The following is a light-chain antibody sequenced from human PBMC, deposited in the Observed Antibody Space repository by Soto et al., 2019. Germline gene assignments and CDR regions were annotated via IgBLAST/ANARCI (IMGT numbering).Light chain of an antibody. CDR1: SGHSSYA. J-gene: IGLJ1*01. V-gene: IGLV4-69*01. CDR2: LNSDGSH. Sequence: QSVLTQSPSASASLGASVKLTCTLSSGHSSYAIAWHQQQPEKGPRYLIKLNSDGSHSKGDGIPDRFSGSSSGAERYLTISSLQSEDEADYYCQTWGTGPFVFGTGTKLTVL. CDR3: QTWGTGPFV.